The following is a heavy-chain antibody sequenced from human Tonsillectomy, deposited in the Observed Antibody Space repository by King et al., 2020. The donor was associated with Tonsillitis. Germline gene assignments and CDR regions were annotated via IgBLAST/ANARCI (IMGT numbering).Heavy chain of an antibody. D-gene: IGHD3-22*01. CDR1: GFTFSSYS. J-gene: IGHJ6*02. CDR3: ARKYYYDSSGYRDDNYGMDV. V-gene: IGHV3-21*01. Sequence: VQLVESGGGLVKPGGSLRLSCAASGFTFSSYSMNWVRQAPGKGLEWVSSISSSSSYIYYADSVKGRFTISRDNAKNSLYLQMNSLRAEDTAVYYCARKYYYDSSGYRDDNYGMDVWGQGTPVTVSS. CDR2: ISSSSSYI.